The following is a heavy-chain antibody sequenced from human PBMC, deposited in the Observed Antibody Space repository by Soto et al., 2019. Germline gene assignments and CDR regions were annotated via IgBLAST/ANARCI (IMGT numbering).Heavy chain of an antibody. Sequence: PSETLSLTCTVSGGSVSSGSYYWSWIRQPPGKGLEWIGYIYYSGSTNYNPSLKSRVTISVDTSKNQFSLKLSSVTAADTAVYYCARAPTIFGVVISHYYYYYGMDVWGQGTTVTVSS. CDR3: ARAPTIFGVVISHYYYYYGMDV. V-gene: IGHV4-61*01. CDR2: IYYSGST. D-gene: IGHD3-3*01. J-gene: IGHJ6*02. CDR1: GGSVSSGSYY.